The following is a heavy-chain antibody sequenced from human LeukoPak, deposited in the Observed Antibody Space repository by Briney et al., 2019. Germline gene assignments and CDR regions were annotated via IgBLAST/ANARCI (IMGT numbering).Heavy chain of an antibody. D-gene: IGHD2-2*02. CDR3: ARGCSSTSCYRTGWFDP. CDR2: ISAYNGNT. Sequence: GASVKVSCKASGGTFSSYAISWVRQAPGQGLEWMGWISAYNGNTNYAQKLQGRVTMTTDTSTSTAYMELRSLRSDDTAVCCCARGCSSTSCYRTGWFDPWGQGTLVTVSS. V-gene: IGHV1-18*01. CDR1: GGTFSSYA. J-gene: IGHJ5*02.